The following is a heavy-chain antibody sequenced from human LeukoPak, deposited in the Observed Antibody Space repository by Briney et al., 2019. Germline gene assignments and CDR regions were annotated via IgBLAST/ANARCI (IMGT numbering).Heavy chain of an antibody. CDR3: ARAGGYSYECDY. V-gene: IGHV4-61*01. Sequence: SETLSLTCTVSGGSVSSGSYYWSWIRQPPGKGLEWIAYIYYSGSTNYNPSLKSRVTISVDTSKNQFSLKLSSVTAADTAVYYCARAGGYSYECDYWGQGTLVTVSS. J-gene: IGHJ4*02. D-gene: IGHD5-18*01. CDR2: IYYSGST. CDR1: GGSVSSGSYY.